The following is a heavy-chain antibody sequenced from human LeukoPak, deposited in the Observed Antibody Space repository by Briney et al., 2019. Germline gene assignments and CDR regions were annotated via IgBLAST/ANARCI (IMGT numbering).Heavy chain of an antibody. J-gene: IGHJ4*02. Sequence: GGSLRLSCAASGFTFSSYGMHWVRQAPGKGLEWVAFIRYDGSNKYYADSVKGRFTISRDNSQNTLYLQMNSLRPEDTAVYYCAKGGASVTRYVDYRGQGTLVTVSS. CDR1: GFTFSSYG. V-gene: IGHV3-30*02. CDR2: IRYDGSNK. CDR3: AKGGASVTRYVDY. D-gene: IGHD4-17*01.